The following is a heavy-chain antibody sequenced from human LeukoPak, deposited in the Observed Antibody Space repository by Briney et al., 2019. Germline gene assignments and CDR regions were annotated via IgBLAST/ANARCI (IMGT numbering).Heavy chain of an antibody. CDR2: IYYRSNWYN. CDR1: GDSFSSNSAA. D-gene: IGHD3-16*02. Sequence: SQTLSLTRAISGDSFSSNSAAWNWIRQSPSRGLEWLGRIYYRSNWYNDYAVSVKSRITINPDTSKNQFSLQLNSVTPEDTAVYYCARASSMITFGGVIVSPFDYWGQGTLVTVSS. J-gene: IGHJ4*02. CDR3: ARASSMITFGGVIVSPFDY. V-gene: IGHV6-1*01.